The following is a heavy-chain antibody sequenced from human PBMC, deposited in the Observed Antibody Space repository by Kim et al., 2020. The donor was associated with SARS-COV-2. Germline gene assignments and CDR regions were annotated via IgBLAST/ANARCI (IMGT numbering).Heavy chain of an antibody. Sequence: GGSLRLSCAASGFTFSSYSMNWVRQAPGKGLEWVSSISSSSSYIYYADSVKGRFTISRDNAKNSLYLQMNSLRAEDTAVYYCARVTTVTTKWFDPWGQGTLVTVSS. J-gene: IGHJ5*02. D-gene: IGHD4-17*01. CDR1: GFTFSSYS. CDR2: ISSSSSYI. V-gene: IGHV3-21*01. CDR3: ARVTTVTTKWFDP.